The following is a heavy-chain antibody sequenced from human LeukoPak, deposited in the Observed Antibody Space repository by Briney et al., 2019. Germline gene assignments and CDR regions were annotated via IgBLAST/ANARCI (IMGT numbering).Heavy chain of an antibody. CDR2: IIPIFGTA. CDR1: GGTFISYA. J-gene: IGHJ3*02. CDR3: ARELIVGARDAFDI. D-gene: IGHD1-26*01. V-gene: IGHV1-69*05. Sequence: SVTVSCKASGGTFISYAISWVRQAPGQGLEGMGGIIPIFGTANYAQKFQGRVTITTDESTSTAYMELSSLRSEDTAVYYCARELIVGARDAFDIWGQGTMVTVSS.